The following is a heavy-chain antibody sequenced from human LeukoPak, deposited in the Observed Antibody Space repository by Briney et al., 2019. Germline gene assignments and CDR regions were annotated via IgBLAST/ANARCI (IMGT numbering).Heavy chain of an antibody. V-gene: IGHV3-21*01. D-gene: IGHD6-19*01. CDR3: ARGFWEQWLGGGFDY. Sequence: GGSLRLSCAASGFTFSSYSMNWIRQAPGKGLEWASSISSSSSYIYYADSVKGRFTISRDNAKNSLYLQMNSLRAEDTAVYYCARGFWEQWLGGGFDYWGQGTLVTVSS. CDR2: ISSSSSYI. CDR1: GFTFSSYS. J-gene: IGHJ4*02.